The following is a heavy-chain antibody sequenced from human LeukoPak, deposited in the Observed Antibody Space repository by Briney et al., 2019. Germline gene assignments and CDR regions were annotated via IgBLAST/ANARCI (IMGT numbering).Heavy chain of an antibody. CDR1: GFTFSTYG. J-gene: IGHJ6*03. D-gene: IGHD3-10*01. Sequence: GGSLRLSCVASGFTFSTYGMSWVRQAPGKGLEWVSSISSSSSYIYYADSVKGRFTISRDNAKNSLYLQMNSLRAEDTAVYFCARGARLTMVRGVIRYYYMDVWGKGTTVTISS. CDR3: ARGARLTMVRGVIRYYYMDV. V-gene: IGHV3-21*04. CDR2: ISSSSSYI.